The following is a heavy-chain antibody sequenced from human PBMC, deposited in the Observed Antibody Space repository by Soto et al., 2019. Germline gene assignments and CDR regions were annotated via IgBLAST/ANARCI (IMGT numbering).Heavy chain of an antibody. CDR1: GFTFTSSA. D-gene: IGHD1-26*01. CDR3: AAVESAGATAFDY. J-gene: IGHJ4*02. CDR2: IVVGSGNT. Sequence: SVKVSCKASGFTFTSSAMQWVRQARGQRLEWIGWIVVGSGNTNYAQKFQERVAITRDMSTSTAYMELSSLRSEDTAVYYCAAVESAGATAFDYWGQGTLVTVSS. V-gene: IGHV1-58*02.